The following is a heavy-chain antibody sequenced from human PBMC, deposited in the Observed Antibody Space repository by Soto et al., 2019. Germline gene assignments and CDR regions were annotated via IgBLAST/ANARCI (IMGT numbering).Heavy chain of an antibody. CDR3: ARDLGWAFDS. V-gene: IGHV3-48*02. D-gene: IGHD6-19*01. Sequence: EVQLVESGGGSVQLGGSLRLSCAASGFTFSTFSMNWVRQAPGRGLEWISYISGGGRPISYADSVKGRFTISRDNAKNSLYLQMDSLTDEDTAVYYCARDLGWAFDSWGKGTLVTVSS. J-gene: IGHJ4*02. CDR1: GFTFSTFS. CDR2: ISGGGRPI.